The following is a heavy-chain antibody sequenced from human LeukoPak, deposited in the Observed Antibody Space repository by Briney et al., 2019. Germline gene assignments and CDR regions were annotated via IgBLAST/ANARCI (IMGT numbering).Heavy chain of an antibody. V-gene: IGHV3-30-3*01. Sequence: SLRLSCSASGFTFSSYSMHWVCQAPGKGLEWVAVISYDGNNKYDADSVKGRFTISRDNSKNTLYLQMNSLRAEDTAVYYCARLPGYCSSNSCYKMTIPFDYWGQGTLVTVSS. CDR2: ISYDGNNK. CDR1: GFTFSSYS. CDR3: ARLPGYCSSNSCYKMTIPFDY. D-gene: IGHD2-2*02. J-gene: IGHJ4*02.